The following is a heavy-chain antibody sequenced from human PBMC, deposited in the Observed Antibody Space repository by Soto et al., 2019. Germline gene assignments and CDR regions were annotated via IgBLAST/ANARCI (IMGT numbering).Heavy chain of an antibody. Sequence: ASVKVSCKASGYTFTSYGMSWVRQAPGQGLEWMGWISAYNGNTNYAQKLQGRVTMTTDTSTSTAYMELRSLRSDDTAVYYCARVRYYYDSSGPAGYWGQGTLVTVSS. J-gene: IGHJ4*02. CDR1: GYTFTSYG. CDR3: ARVRYYYDSSGPAGY. V-gene: IGHV1-18*01. D-gene: IGHD3-22*01. CDR2: ISAYNGNT.